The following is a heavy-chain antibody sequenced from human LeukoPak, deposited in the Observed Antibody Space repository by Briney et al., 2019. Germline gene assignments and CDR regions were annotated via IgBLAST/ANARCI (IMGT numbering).Heavy chain of an antibody. J-gene: IGHJ4*02. V-gene: IGHV1-46*01. D-gene: IGHD4-17*01. CDR2: INPSGGST. CDR1: GYTFTSYY. Sequence: ASVKVSCKASGYTFTSYYMHWVRQAPGQGLEWMGIINPSGGSTSYAQKFQGRVTMTTDTSTSTAYMELRSLRSDDTAVYYCARDGDYGATGDYWGQGTLVTVSS. CDR3: ARDGDYGATGDY.